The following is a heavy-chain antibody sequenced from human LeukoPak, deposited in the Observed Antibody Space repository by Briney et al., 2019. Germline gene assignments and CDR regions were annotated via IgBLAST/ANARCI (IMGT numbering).Heavy chain of an antibody. J-gene: IGHJ3*02. CDR2: IIPIFGTA. CDR3: ARDIPYCGGDCHDAFDI. Sequence: GASVKVSCKASGGTFSSYAISWVRQAPGQGLEWMGGIIPIFGTANYAQKFQGRVTITADKSTSTAYMELSSLRSEDTAVYYCARDIPYCGGDCHDAFDIWGQGTMVTVSS. V-gene: IGHV1-69*06. CDR1: GGTFSSYA. D-gene: IGHD2-21*02.